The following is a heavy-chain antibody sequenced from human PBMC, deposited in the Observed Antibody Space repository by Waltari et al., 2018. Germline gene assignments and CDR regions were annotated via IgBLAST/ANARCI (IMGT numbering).Heavy chain of an antibody. CDR3: VRPAQWGGVDAFDI. D-gene: IGHD1-26*01. J-gene: IGHJ3*02. V-gene: IGHV5-51*01. Sequence: EVQLVQSGAEVKKPGESLKISCKGSGYSFTSSWIGWVRQMPGKGLEWMGIISPGEADTSYSPSFQGQVTISADKSISPAYLQWSSLKASDTAMYYCVRPAQWGGVDAFDIWGQGTMVTVSS. CDR1: GYSFTSSW. CDR2: ISPGEADT.